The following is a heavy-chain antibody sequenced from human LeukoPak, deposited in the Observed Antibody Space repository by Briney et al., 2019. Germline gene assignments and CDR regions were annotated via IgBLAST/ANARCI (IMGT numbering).Heavy chain of an antibody. CDR1: GSSISSSSYY. Sequence: PSETLSLTCPVSGSSISSSSYYWGWIRQPPGKGLEWIGSIYYSGSTYYNPTLKSRVTISVDRSKNQFSLKLSSVTAADTAVYYCARAGRYYYDSSGSPRFDYWGQGTLVTVSS. CDR2: IYYSGST. D-gene: IGHD3-22*01. CDR3: ARAGRYYYDSSGSPRFDY. J-gene: IGHJ4*02. V-gene: IGHV4-39*07.